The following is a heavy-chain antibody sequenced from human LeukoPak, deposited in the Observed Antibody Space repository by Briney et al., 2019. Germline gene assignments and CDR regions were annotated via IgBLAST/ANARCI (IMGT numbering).Heavy chain of an antibody. CDR3: ARGGAYSSSPFDY. V-gene: IGHV3-74*01. CDR1: GFTFSSNW. Sequence: GGSLRLSCAASGFTFSSNWMHWVRQAPGKGLVWVSHINSDGSSTNYADSAKGRFTISRDNAKNTLYLQMNSLRAEDTAVYYCARGGAYSSSPFDYWGQGTLVTVSS. J-gene: IGHJ4*02. D-gene: IGHD6-6*01. CDR2: INSDGSST.